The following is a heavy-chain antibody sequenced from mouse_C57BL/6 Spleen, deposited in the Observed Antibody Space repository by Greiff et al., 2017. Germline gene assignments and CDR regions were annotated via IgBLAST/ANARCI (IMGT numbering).Heavy chain of an antibody. D-gene: IGHD1-1*01. J-gene: IGHJ3*01. CDR1: GFNIKDDY. V-gene: IGHV14-4*01. Sequence: VQLQQSGAELVRPGASVKLSCTASGFNIKDDYMHWVKQRPEQRLEWIGWIDPENGDTAYASKFQGKATITADTSSNTAYLQLSSLTSEDTAVYYCTTPGSSRFAYWGQGTLVTVSA. CDR3: TTPGSSRFAY. CDR2: IDPENGDT.